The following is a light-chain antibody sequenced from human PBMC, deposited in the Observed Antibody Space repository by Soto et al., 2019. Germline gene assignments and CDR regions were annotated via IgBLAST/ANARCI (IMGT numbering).Light chain of an antibody. Sequence: SYELTQPPSVSVAPGQTASVTCGGNILGSKIVHWYQQRPGQAPVLVVSDDSNRPSGIPERFSGSHSGNTATLTISRVEAGDDADYYCQVWDATTDHVLFGGGTKLTVL. J-gene: IGLJ2*01. CDR3: QVWDATTDHVL. CDR1: ILGSKI. V-gene: IGLV3-21*02. CDR2: DDS.